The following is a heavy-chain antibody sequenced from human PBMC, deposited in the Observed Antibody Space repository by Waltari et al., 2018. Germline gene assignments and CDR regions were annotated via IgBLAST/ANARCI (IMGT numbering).Heavy chain of an antibody. V-gene: IGHV4-39*07. Sequence: QLQLQESGPGLVKPSETLSLTCTVSGCSISSSSYYWGWLRQPPGKGLEWIGTIYYSGSTYCNPSLKTRVTMSVDTSKNQFSLKLSSVTAADTAVYYCARKYSTSWDFDHWGQGTLVTVSS. CDR2: IYYSGST. D-gene: IGHD6-6*01. J-gene: IGHJ4*02. CDR3: ARKYSTSWDFDH. CDR1: GCSISSSSYY.